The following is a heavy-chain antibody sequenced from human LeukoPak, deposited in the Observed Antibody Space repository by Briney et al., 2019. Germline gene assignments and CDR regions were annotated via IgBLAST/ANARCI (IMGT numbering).Heavy chain of an antibody. Sequence: GGSLRLSCAASGFTFSSYGMHWVRQAPGKGLEWVAVISYDGSNKYYADSVKGRFTISRDNSKNTLYLQMNSLRAEDTAVYYCAKGSSSWSPRYYFDYWGQGTLVTVSS. CDR3: AKGSSSWSPRYYFDY. J-gene: IGHJ4*02. V-gene: IGHV3-30*18. CDR1: GFTFSSYG. D-gene: IGHD6-13*01. CDR2: ISYDGSNK.